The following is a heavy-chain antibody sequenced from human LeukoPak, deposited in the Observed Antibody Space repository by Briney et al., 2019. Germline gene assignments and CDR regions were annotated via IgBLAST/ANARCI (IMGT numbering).Heavy chain of an antibody. CDR1: GFTFSSYA. V-gene: IGHV3-23*01. D-gene: IGHD4-11*01. Sequence: PGGSLRLSCAASGFTFSSYAMSWVRQAPGKGLEWVSAISGSGDSTYYADSVKGRFTISRDNSKNTLYLQMNSLRGEDTAVYYCAKDPPSPDPYSNYLFDYWGQGTLVTVSS. CDR3: AKDPPSPDPYSNYLFDY. CDR2: ISGSGDST. J-gene: IGHJ4*02.